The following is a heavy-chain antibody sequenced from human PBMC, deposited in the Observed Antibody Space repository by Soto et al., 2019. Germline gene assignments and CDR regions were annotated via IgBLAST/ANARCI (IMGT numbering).Heavy chain of an antibody. V-gene: IGHV4-34*01. CDR2: ISDSGST. Sequence: SETLSLTCAVYGGSFSGFYWSWIRQPPGKGLEWIGQISDSGSTSYSPSLKSRVTISVDTSKNQFSLKLSSVTAADTAVYYCARGLLGPRMHYGRQGTLVTVSS. CDR1: GGSFSGFY. J-gene: IGHJ4*02. D-gene: IGHD1-26*01. CDR3: ARGLLGPRMHY.